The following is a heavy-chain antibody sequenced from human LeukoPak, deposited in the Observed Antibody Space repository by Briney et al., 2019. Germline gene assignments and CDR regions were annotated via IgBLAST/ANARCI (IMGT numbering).Heavy chain of an antibody. V-gene: IGHV3-7*01. Sequence: GGSLRLSCTASGYTFSSHWMTWVRQAPGKGLEWVANTNEAGSGQNYVGSVKGRFTVSRDNAKNSLYLQMNSLRVEDAATYYCSNKRDYWGQGTLVTVSS. CDR1: GYTFSSHW. CDR3: SNKRDY. CDR2: TNEAGSGQ. J-gene: IGHJ4*02.